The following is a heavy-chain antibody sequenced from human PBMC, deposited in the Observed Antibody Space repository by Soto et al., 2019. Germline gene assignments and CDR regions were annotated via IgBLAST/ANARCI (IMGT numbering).Heavy chain of an antibody. CDR2: IIPIFGTA. CDR1: GGTFSSYA. Sequence: SVKLSCKASGGTFSSYAISWVRQAPGQGLEWMGGIIPIFGTANYAQQLQGRLTMTTDTSTSTASMELRSLRSDDAAVYFCARDWGQQWLAYGLDVWGQGTTVTVSS. J-gene: IGHJ6*02. D-gene: IGHD6-19*01. CDR3: ARDWGQQWLAYGLDV. V-gene: IGHV1-69*05.